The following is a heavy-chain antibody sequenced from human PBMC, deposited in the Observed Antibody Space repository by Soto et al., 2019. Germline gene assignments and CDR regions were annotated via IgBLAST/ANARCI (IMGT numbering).Heavy chain of an antibody. D-gene: IGHD6-6*01. Sequence: SVKVSCKASVSTFTRSYRQWVRQAPGQGLEWMGWINPNSLGTSYAEKFQGRVTMIRDTSISTSYMALSSLRYYDTDVYYRARSEPLDYYFDYWRQRIRVTVSS. CDR3: ARSEPLDYYFDY. CDR2: INPNSLGT. CDR1: VSTFTRSY. V-gene: IGHV1-2*02. J-gene: IGHJ4*01.